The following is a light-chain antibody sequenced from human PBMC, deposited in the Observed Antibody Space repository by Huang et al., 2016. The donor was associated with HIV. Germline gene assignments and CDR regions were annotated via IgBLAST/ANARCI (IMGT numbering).Light chain of an antibody. CDR2: DAS. CDR1: QGISNT. V-gene: IGKV1D-13*01. CDR3: QQFNHYPLT. J-gene: IGKJ4*01. Sequence: QLTQSPSSLSASVGERGTITCRASQGISNTLAWYQQKPGKAPKLLIYDASSLQTGAPSRFSGSGAGTDFTLTISSLQPEDCATYYCQQFNHYPLTFGGGTKVEIE.